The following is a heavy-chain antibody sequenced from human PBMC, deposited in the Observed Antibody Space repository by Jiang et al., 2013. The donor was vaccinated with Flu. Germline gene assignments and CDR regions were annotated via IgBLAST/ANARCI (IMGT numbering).Heavy chain of an antibody. J-gene: IGHJ3*02. D-gene: IGHD3-22*01. CDR2: IYSGGST. CDR1: GFTVSSNY. V-gene: IGHV3-53*01. Sequence: ASGFTVSSNYMSWVRQAPGKGLEWVSVIYSGGSTYYADSVKGRFTISRDNSKNTLYLQMNSLRAEDTAVYYCARDTMIRDVGAFDIWGQGTMVTVSS. CDR3: ARDTMIRDVGAFDI.